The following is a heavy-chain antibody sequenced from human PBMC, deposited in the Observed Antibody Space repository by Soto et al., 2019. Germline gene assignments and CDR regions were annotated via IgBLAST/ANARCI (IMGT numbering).Heavy chain of an antibody. CDR1: GGSISSGGYS. CDR2: IYHSAST. V-gene: IGHV4-30-2*01. J-gene: IGHJ4*02. Sequence: QLQLQESGSGLVKPSQTLSLTCAVSGGSISSGGYSWGWIRQPPGKGLELIGYIYHSASTHYNPSLKSRGTISVDRSKNQFSLTLSSVTAADTAVYSCARVPDYWGQGTLVTVSS. CDR3: ARVPDY.